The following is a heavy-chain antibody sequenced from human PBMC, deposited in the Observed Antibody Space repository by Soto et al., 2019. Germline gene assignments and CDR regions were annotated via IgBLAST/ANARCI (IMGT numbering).Heavy chain of an antibody. V-gene: IGHV1-58*01. D-gene: IGHD3-22*01. CDR1: GFTFTSSA. J-gene: IGHJ4*02. CDR2: IVVGSGNT. CDR3: AASRPLYYYDSSGYYPFDY. Sequence: ASVKVSCKASGFTFTSSAVQWVRQARGQRLEWIGWIVVGSGNTNYAQKFQERVTITRDMSTSTAYMELSSLRSEDTAVYYCAASRPLYYYDSSGYYPFDYWGQGTLVTVSS.